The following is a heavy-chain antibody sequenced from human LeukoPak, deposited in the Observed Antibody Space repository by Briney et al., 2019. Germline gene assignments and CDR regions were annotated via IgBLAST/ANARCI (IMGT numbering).Heavy chain of an antibody. J-gene: IGHJ5*02. CDR1: GYTFTGYY. V-gene: IGHV1-18*04. Sequence: ASVKVSCKASGYTFTGYYMHWVRQAPGQGLEWMGWISAYNGNTNYAQKLQGRVTMTTDTSTSTAYMDLRSQRSDDTAVYYCARGAPYRSDWFDPWGQGTLVTVSS. CDR2: ISAYNGNT. CDR3: ARGAPYRSDWFDP. D-gene: IGHD6-19*01.